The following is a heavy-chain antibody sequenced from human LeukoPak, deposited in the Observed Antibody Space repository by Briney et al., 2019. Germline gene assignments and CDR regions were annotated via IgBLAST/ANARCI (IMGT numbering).Heavy chain of an antibody. Sequence: GGSLRLSCAASGFTFSSYAMSWVRQAPGKGLEWVSAISGSGGSTYYAVSVKGRFTISRDNSKNTLYLQMNSLRAEDTAVYYCAKVSDYGDHCLDYWGQGTLVTVSS. D-gene: IGHD4-17*01. J-gene: IGHJ4*02. CDR2: ISGSGGST. V-gene: IGHV3-23*01. CDR1: GFTFSSYA. CDR3: AKVSDYGDHCLDY.